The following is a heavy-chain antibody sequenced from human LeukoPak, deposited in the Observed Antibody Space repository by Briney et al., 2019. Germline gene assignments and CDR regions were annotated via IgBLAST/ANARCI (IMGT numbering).Heavy chain of an antibody. V-gene: IGHV4-4*02. J-gene: IGHJ5*02. D-gene: IGHD4-17*01. Sequence: PSGTLSLTCAVSGGSISSSNWWSWVRQPPGKGLEWIGEIYHSGSTNYNPSLKSRVTISVDKSKNQFSLKLSSVTAADTAVYYCASFTVTTLGGWFDPWGQGTLVTVSS. CDR1: GGSISSSNW. CDR3: ASFTVTTLGGWFDP. CDR2: IYHSGST.